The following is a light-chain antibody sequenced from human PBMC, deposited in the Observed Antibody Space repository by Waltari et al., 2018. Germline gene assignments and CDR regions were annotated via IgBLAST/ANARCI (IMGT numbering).Light chain of an antibody. V-gene: IGKV3-20*01. Sequence: DIVLTQSPGTLSLSPGERATLSCRASQSISSSFLAWYQQKPGQAPRLLISGASSRATGIPDRFSGSGSGTDFTLTISGLEPEDFAVYYCQHYGDSPPGTFGQGTKLEIK. CDR2: GAS. J-gene: IGKJ2*02. CDR1: QSISSSF. CDR3: QHYGDSPPGT.